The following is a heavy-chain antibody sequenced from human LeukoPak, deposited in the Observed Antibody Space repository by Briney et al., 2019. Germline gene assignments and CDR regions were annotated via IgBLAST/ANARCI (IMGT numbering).Heavy chain of an antibody. CDR3: ARGARLERRGQVDY. D-gene: IGHD1-1*01. CDR1: GFTFSSYG. J-gene: IGHJ4*02. CDR2: ISYDGSNK. V-gene: IGHV3-30*03. Sequence: GRSLRLSCAASGFTFSSYGMHWVRQAPGKGLEWVAVISYDGSNKYYADSVKGRFTISRDNSKNTLYLQMNSLRAEDTAVYYCARGARLERRGQVDYWGQGTLVTVSS.